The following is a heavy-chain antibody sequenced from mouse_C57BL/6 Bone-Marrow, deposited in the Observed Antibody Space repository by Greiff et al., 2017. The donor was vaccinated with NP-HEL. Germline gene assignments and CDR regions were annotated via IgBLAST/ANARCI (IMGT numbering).Heavy chain of an antibody. CDR3: AYSNYDPFAY. CDR2: IYPRSGNT. D-gene: IGHD2-5*01. CDR1: GYTFTSYG. J-gene: IGHJ3*01. Sequence: VQLQQSGAELARPGASVQLSCKASGYTFTSYGISWVKQRTGQGLEWIGEIYPRSGNTYYNEKFKGKATLTADKSSSTAYMELRSLTSEDSAVYFCAYSNYDPFAYWGQGTLVTVSA. V-gene: IGHV1-81*01.